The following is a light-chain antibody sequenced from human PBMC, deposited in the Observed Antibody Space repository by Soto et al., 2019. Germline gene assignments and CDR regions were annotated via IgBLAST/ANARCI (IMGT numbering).Light chain of an antibody. CDR3: ALSLPRGVWE. V-gene: IGLV8-61*01. CDR1: SGSVSTSSY. Sequence: QTVVTQEPSFSVSPGGTITLTCGLTSGSVSTSSYPSWYQQTPGQAPRTLIYSTNTRSSGVPDRFSGSILGNKVALTITGAQADDESDYYCALSLPRGVWEFGGGTKVTVL. CDR2: STN. J-gene: IGLJ3*02.